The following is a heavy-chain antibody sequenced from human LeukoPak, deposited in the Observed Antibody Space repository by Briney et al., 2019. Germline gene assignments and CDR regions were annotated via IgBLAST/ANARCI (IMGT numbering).Heavy chain of an antibody. V-gene: IGHV1-46*01. J-gene: IGHJ1*01. CDR1: GYTFTRYY. CDR3: ARGRSDSGGSAEYFQH. CDR2: INPSGGST. D-gene: IGHD3-22*01. Sequence: ASVKVSCKASGYTFTRYYMHWVRQAPAQGLEWMGIINPSGGSTSYAQKFQGRVTMTRDTSTSTVYMELSSLRSEDTAVYYCARGRSDSGGSAEYFQHWGQGTLVTVSS.